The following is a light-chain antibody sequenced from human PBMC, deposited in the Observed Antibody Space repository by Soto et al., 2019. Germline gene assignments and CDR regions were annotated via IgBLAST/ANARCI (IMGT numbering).Light chain of an antibody. CDR2: GAS. V-gene: IGKV1-39*01. CDR3: QQSYSTPFT. Sequence: DLQMTQSPSSLSASVGDRVTITCRASQRISTYLNWYQQKPGKAPKLLIYGASSLQSGVPSRFSGSGSGTDFTLTISSLQPEDFATYYCQQSYSTPFTFGPGTKVDIK. CDR1: QRISTY. J-gene: IGKJ3*01.